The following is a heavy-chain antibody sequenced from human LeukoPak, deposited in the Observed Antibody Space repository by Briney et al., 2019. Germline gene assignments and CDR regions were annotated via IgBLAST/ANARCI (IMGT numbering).Heavy chain of an antibody. D-gene: IGHD1-26*01. J-gene: IGHJ1*01. V-gene: IGHV3-49*04. Sequence: GGSLRLSCTASGFTFGDYAMSWVRQAPGKGLEWVGFIRSKAYGGTTEYAASVKGRFTISRDDSKSIAYLQMNSQKTEDTAVYSFKVPRGGATWVESFKPGARGPWSPSPQ. CDR3: KVPRGGATWVESFKP. CDR2: IRSKAYGGTT. CDR1: GFTFGDYA.